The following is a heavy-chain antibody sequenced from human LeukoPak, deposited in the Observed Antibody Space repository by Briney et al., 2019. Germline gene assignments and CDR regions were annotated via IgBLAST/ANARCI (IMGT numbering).Heavy chain of an antibody. Sequence: GGSLRLSCAASGFTFSSYGMHWVRQAPGKGLEWVAVISYDGSNKYYADSVKGRFTISRDNSKNTLYLQMNSLRAEDTAVYYCARDKLSSSGSKFDYWGQGTLVTVSS. CDR3: ARDKLSSSGSKFDY. V-gene: IGHV3-30*19. CDR2: ISYDGSNK. CDR1: GFTFSSYG. D-gene: IGHD6-13*01. J-gene: IGHJ4*02.